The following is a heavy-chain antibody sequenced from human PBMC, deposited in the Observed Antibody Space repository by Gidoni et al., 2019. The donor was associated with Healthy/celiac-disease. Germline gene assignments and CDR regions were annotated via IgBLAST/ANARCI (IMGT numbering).Heavy chain of an antibody. Sequence: EVQLVQSGAEVKKPGATVTIPCKVSGYTFTDYYMHWVQQAPGKGLEWMGLVDPEDGETIYAKKFQGRVTITADTSTDTAYMELSSRRSEDTAVYYCATGGIAAAGTVDVWGQGTTVTVSS. V-gene: IGHV1-69-2*01. CDR3: ATGGIAAAGTVDV. D-gene: IGHD6-13*01. CDR2: VDPEDGET. J-gene: IGHJ6*01. CDR1: GYTFTDYY.